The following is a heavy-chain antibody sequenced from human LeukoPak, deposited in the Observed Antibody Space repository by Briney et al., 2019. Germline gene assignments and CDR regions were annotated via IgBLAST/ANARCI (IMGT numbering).Heavy chain of an antibody. Sequence: QPGRSLRLSCAASGFPFSSYGIHWVRQAPGKGLEWVALISDEGSNEYYADSVEGRFTVSRDNSKNTLYLQMNSLRAEDTAVYYCAKEGVSSGWYSNWFDPWGQGTLVTVSS. V-gene: IGHV3-30*18. CDR2: ISDEGSNE. D-gene: IGHD6-19*01. CDR1: GFPFSSYG. J-gene: IGHJ5*02. CDR3: AKEGVSSGWYSNWFDP.